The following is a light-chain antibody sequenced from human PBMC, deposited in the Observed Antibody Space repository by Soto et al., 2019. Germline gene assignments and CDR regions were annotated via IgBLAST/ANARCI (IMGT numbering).Light chain of an antibody. CDR1: QSVSRY. J-gene: IGKJ5*01. CDR2: GAS. V-gene: IGKV3-11*01. CDR3: QQRTDFPIT. Sequence: EIVLTQSPATLSLSPGERATLSCRASQSVSRYLAWYQQRPGQATRRLIYGASNRATGIPARFSGSVSVTGFALTINSLDSEDFAVYYCQQRTDFPITCCQGTRLEIK.